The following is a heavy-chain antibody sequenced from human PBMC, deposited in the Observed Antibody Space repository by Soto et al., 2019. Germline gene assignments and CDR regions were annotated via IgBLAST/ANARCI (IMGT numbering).Heavy chain of an antibody. Sequence: QVQLVESGGGVVQPGRSLRLSCAASGFTFSSYGMHWVRQAPGKGLEWVAVISYDGSNKYYADSVKGRFTNSRDNSKNTLYLQRNSLRAEDTAVYYCATASSLWFGESSHHNQNYYYSGMDVWGQGTTVTVSS. J-gene: IGHJ6*02. CDR2: ISYDGSNK. D-gene: IGHD3-10*01. V-gene: IGHV3-30*03. CDR1: GFTFSSYG. CDR3: ATASSLWFGESSHHNQNYYYSGMDV.